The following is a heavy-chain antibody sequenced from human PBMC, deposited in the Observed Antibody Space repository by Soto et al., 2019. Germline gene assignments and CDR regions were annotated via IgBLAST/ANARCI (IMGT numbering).Heavy chain of an antibody. CDR2: ISGSGGST. D-gene: IGHD2-15*01. J-gene: IGHJ4*02. Sequence: EVQLLESGGGLVQPGGSLRLSCAASGFTFSSYAMSWVRQAPGKGLEWVSAISGSGGSTYYADSVKGRFTISRDNSKNTLYLQMNSLRAEDTAVYYCAKDRGIVVVVAAHFDYWGQGTLVTVSS. CDR1: GFTFSSYA. CDR3: AKDRGIVVVVAAHFDY. V-gene: IGHV3-23*01.